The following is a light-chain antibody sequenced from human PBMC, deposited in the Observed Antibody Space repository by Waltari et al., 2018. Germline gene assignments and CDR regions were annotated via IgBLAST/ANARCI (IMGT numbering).Light chain of an antibody. V-gene: IGLV2-14*01. CDR1: SSDVGGYNY. CDR3: SSYTSSSTFSVV. CDR2: EVT. J-gene: IGLJ2*01. Sequence: QSALTRPASVSGSPGQSITISCTGTSSDVGGYNYVSWYQQHPGEAPKLIIYEVTNRPSGVSNRVSGSKSGNTASLTISGLQAEDEADYSCSSYTSSSTFSVVFGGGTKLTVL.